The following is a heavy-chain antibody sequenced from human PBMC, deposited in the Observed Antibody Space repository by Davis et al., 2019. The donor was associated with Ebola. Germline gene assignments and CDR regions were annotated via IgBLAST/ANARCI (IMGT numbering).Heavy chain of an antibody. CDR1: GGSFSGYY. CDR2: INHSGST. CDR3: ASSITGTTQPNNWFDP. V-gene: IGHV4-34*01. Sequence: PGGSLRLSCAVYGGSFSGYYWSWIRQPPGKGLEWIGEINHSGSTNYNPSLKSRVTISVDTSKNQFSLKLSSVTAADTAVYYCASSITGTTQPNNWFDPWGQGTLVTVSS. J-gene: IGHJ5*02. D-gene: IGHD1-20*01.